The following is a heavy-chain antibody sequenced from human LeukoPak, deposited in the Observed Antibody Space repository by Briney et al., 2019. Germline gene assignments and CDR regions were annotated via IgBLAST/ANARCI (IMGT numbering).Heavy chain of an antibody. CDR2: INPSGGST. Sequence: ASVTVSCKASGYTFTSYYMHWVRQAPGQGLEWMGIINPSGGSTSYAQKFQGRVTMTRDTSTSTVYMELSSLRSEDTAVYYCARPLTGTTSPDYWGQGTLVTVSS. D-gene: IGHD1-7*01. CDR1: GYTFTSYY. J-gene: IGHJ4*02. CDR3: ARPLTGTTSPDY. V-gene: IGHV1-46*01.